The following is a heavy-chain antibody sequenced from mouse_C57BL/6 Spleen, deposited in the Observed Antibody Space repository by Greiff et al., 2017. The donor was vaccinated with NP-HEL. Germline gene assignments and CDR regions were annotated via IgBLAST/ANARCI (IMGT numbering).Heavy chain of an antibody. CDR3: ARSLYDGFYYYAMDY. CDR2: INPNNGGT. J-gene: IGHJ4*01. CDR1: GYTFTDYN. D-gene: IGHD2-3*01. Sequence: VQLQHSGPELVKPGASVKIPCKASGYTFTDYNMDWVKQSHGKSLEWIGDINPNNGGTIYNQKFKGKATLTVDKSSSTAYMELRSLTSEDTAVYYCARSLYDGFYYYAMDYWGQGTSVTVSS. V-gene: IGHV1-18*01.